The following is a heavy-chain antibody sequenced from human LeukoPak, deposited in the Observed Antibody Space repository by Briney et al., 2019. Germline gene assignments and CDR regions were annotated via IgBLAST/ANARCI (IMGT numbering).Heavy chain of an antibody. V-gene: IGHV3-21*01. CDR1: GFTFSSYS. CDR3: ARQPRGDYYFDY. Sequence: GGSLRLSCAASGFTFSSYSMNWVRQAPGKGLEWVSSISSSSSYIYYADSVEGRFTISRDNAKNSLYLQMNSLRAEDTAVYYCARQPRGDYYFDYWGQGTLVTVSS. J-gene: IGHJ4*02. CDR2: ISSSSSYI. D-gene: IGHD3-16*01.